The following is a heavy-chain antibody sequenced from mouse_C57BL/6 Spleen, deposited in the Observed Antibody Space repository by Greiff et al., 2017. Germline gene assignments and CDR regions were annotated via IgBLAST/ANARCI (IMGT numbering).Heavy chain of an antibody. J-gene: IGHJ1*03. CDR2: IYPGSVST. D-gene: IGHD3-2*02. CDR3: ARSGNYYGDFDV. CDR1: GYTFTSYC. V-gene: IGHV1-55*01. Sequence: VQLQQPGAELVKPGASVKMSCKASGYTFTSYCITWVKQRPGQGLEWIGDIYPGSVSTNYNEKFKGKATLTVATSSSTAYMQLSSLTSEDSAVYYCARSGNYYGDFDVWGTGTTVTVSA.